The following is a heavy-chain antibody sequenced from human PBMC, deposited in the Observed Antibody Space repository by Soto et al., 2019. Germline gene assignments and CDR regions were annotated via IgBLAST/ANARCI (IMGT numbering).Heavy chain of an antibody. Sequence: EVQLVESGGGLVQPGGSLRVSCAASGFTFSRFWLSWVRQAPGKGLEWVANIKEDGNVKYYVDSVRGRFTISRDNAKNSLYLNMDSLRAEDTAVYYCARAYYDHLWGSYRFDYWGQGTLVTVSS. V-gene: IGHV3-7*01. D-gene: IGHD3-16*02. J-gene: IGHJ4*02. CDR2: IKEDGNVK. CDR3: ARAYYDHLWGSYRFDY. CDR1: GFTFSRFW.